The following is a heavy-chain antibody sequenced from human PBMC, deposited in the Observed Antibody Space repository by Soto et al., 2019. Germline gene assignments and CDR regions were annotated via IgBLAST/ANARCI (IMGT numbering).Heavy chain of an antibody. D-gene: IGHD6-6*01. Sequence: PGGSGLSFAASGFTFSSYSMNWVRQAPGKGLEWVSSISSSSSYIYYADSVKGRFTISRDNAKNSLYLQMNSLRAEDTAVYYCASVLAARPYWGQGTLVTVSS. J-gene: IGHJ4*02. V-gene: IGHV3-21*01. CDR1: GFTFSSYS. CDR3: ASVLAARPY. CDR2: ISSSSSYI.